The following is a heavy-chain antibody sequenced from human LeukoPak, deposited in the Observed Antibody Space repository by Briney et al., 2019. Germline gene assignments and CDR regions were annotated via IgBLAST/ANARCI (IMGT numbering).Heavy chain of an antibody. D-gene: IGHD3-16*01. CDR2: ISPSGSTI. V-gene: IGHV3-48*03. Sequence: PGGSLRLSCAASGFTFSSYEMNWVRQAPGRGLEWVSYISPSGSTIYYADSVKGRFTISRDNSKNSLYLQMNSLRAEDTAVYYCARDINNYGYGWGQGTLVTVSS. CDR3: ARDINNYGYG. CDR1: GFTFSSYE. J-gene: IGHJ4*02.